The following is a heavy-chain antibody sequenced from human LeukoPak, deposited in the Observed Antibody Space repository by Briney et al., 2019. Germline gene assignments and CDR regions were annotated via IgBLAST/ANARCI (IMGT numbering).Heavy chain of an antibody. CDR2: INPNSGGT. CDR3: ASSSSSSGGVFDY. D-gene: IGHD6-6*01. CDR1: GYTFTGYY. J-gene: IGHJ4*02. Sequence: ASVKVSCKASGYTFTGYYMHWVRQAPGQGLEWMGWINPNSGGTNYAQKFQGRVTMTRDTSISTAYMELSRLRSDDTAVYYCASSSSSSGGVFDYWGQGTLVTVSS. V-gene: IGHV1-2*02.